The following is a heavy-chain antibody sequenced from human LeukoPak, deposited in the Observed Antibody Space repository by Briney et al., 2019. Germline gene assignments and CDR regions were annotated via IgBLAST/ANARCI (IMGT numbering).Heavy chain of an antibody. V-gene: IGHV3-30-3*01. Sequence: GGSLRLSCAASGFTFSSYAMHWVRQAPGKGLEWVAVISYDGSNKCYADSVKGRFTISRDNSKNTLYLQMNSLRAEDTAVYYCARDQGVEVAFDIWGQGTMVTVSS. J-gene: IGHJ3*02. CDR2: ISYDGSNK. CDR1: GFTFSSYA. CDR3: ARDQGVEVAFDI.